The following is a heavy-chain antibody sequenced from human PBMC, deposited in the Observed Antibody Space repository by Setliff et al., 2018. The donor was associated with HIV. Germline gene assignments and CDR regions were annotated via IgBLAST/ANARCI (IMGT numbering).Heavy chain of an antibody. D-gene: IGHD4-17*01. V-gene: IGHV4-61*01. CDR3: ARDPPGYGDSNDY. Sequence: SETLSLTCSVSGGSVGSGSYYWSWIRQSPGKGLEWLGYIYYSGGTTYNPSLKSRVTMSIDTSKNQFSLKLRSVTAADTAVYYCARDPPGYGDSNDYWGQGTLVTVSS. CDR2: IYYSGGT. CDR1: GGSVGSGSYY. J-gene: IGHJ4*02.